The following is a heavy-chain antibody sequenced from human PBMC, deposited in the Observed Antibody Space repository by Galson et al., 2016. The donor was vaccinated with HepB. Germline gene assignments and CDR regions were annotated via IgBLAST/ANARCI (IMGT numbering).Heavy chain of an antibody. CDR3: AKDGILVARKGENFQF. V-gene: IGHV3-30*18. CDR2: TSYDGSKR. J-gene: IGHJ1*01. D-gene: IGHD2-21*01. Sequence: SLRLSCAASGFTFVNYGMHWVRQTPGKGLEWVAFTSYDGSKRYYADSVKGRLTLSRDNSKNTVYLQMNSLRPEDTAVYHCAKDGILVARKGENFQFWGQGTLVTVSS. CDR1: GFTFVNYG.